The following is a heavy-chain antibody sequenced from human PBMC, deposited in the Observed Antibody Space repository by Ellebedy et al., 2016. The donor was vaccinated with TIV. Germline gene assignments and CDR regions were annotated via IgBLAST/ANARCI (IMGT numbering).Heavy chain of an antibody. V-gene: IGHV3-33*08. CDR2: RWYDGRNK. Sequence: PGGSLRLSCGASGFTFSSYGMHWVRQAPGKGLEWVAVRWYDGRNKYYADSVKGRFTISRDNSKNTLYLQMNRLRAEDTAVYYCARAGGIVVVPAPMDVWGQGTTVTVSS. D-gene: IGHD2-2*01. J-gene: IGHJ6*02. CDR1: GFTFSSYG. CDR3: ARAGGIVVVPAPMDV.